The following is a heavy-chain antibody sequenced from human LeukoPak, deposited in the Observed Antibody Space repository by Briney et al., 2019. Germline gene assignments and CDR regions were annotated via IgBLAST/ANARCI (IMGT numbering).Heavy chain of an antibody. CDR1: GFKFEDYG. D-gene: IGHD3-10*02. V-gene: IGHV3-20*04. CDR2: LSWNGVSI. J-gene: IGHJ6*04. Sequence: GGSLRLSCVGSGFKFEDYGMTWVRQVPGRGLEWVSGLSWNGVSIAYADSVKGRFIISRDNAKKTLYLQMNSLRAEDTAVYYCAELGITMIGGVWGKGTTVTISS. CDR3: AELGITMIGGV.